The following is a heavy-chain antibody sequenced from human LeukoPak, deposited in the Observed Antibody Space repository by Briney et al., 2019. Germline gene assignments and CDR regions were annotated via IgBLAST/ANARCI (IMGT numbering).Heavy chain of an antibody. D-gene: IGHD2-8*01. CDR2: IWYDGSKQ. V-gene: IGHV3-33*01. J-gene: IGHJ6*02. Sequence: GGSLRLSCAASGFTFSRSGMHWVRQAPGKGPEWVAVIWYDGSKQYYTESVKGRFTISRDNSKNTLDLQMSSLRVEDTAVYYCARDTTEGVLSLDVWGQGTTVTVSS. CDR3: ARDTTEGVLSLDV. CDR1: GFTFSRSG.